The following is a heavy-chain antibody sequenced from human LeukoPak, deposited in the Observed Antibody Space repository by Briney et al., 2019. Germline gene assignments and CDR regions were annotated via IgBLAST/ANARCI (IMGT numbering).Heavy chain of an antibody. CDR1: GGSINNYY. Sequence: SETLSLTCTVSGGSINNYYWTWIRQPAGKGLEWIGRIYSSGSTNYNPSLKSRVTISVDTSKNQFSLKLSSVTAADTAVYYCASPTYYDFWSGLNWFDPWGQGTLVTVSS. CDR3: ASPTYYDFWSGLNWFDP. V-gene: IGHV4-4*07. J-gene: IGHJ5*02. D-gene: IGHD3-3*01. CDR2: IYSSGST.